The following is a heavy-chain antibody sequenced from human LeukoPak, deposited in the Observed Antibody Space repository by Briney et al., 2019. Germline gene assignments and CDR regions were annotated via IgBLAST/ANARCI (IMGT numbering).Heavy chain of an antibody. Sequence: GGSLRHSCAASGFTFSSYAMHWVRQAPGKGLEYVSAISSNGGSTYYANSVKGRFTISRDNSKNTLYLQMGSLRAEDMAVYYCAREETVNSNFDYWAREPWSPSPQ. CDR1: GFTFSSYA. D-gene: IGHD2/OR15-2a*01. V-gene: IGHV3-64*01. CDR3: AREETVNSNFDY. CDR2: ISSNGGST. J-gene: IGHJ4*02.